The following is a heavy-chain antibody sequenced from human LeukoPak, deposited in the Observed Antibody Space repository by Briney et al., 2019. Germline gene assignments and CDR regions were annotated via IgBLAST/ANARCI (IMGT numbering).Heavy chain of an antibody. D-gene: IGHD3-10*01. J-gene: IGHJ5*02. V-gene: IGHV4-34*01. CDR1: GGSFSGYY. CDR2: INHSGST. CDR3: ARGGPYGSGSYYNAYRRFDP. Sequence: SETLSLTCAVYGGSFSGYYWSWIRQPPGKGLEWIGEINHSGSTNYNPSLKSRVTISVDTSKNQFSLKLSSVTAAGTAVYYCARGGPYGSGSYYNAYRRFDPWGQGTLVTVSS.